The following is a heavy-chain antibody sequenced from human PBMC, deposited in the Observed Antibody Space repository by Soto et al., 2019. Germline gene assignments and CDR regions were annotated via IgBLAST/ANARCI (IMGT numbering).Heavy chain of an antibody. V-gene: IGHV1-8*01. Sequence: ASVKVSCKASGYTFTSYDINWVRQATGQGLEWMGWMNPNSGNTGYAQKFQGRVTMTRNTSISTAYMELSSLRSEDTAVYYCARAFRDILTGYSESIDYWGPAILVTLSS. CDR3: ARAFRDILTGYSESIDY. CDR2: MNPNSGNT. J-gene: IGHJ4*02. D-gene: IGHD3-9*01. CDR1: GYTFTSYD.